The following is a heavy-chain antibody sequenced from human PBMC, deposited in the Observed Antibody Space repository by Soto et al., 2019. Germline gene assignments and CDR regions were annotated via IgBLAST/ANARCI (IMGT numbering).Heavy chain of an antibody. V-gene: IGHV3-7*01. CDR3: ARVRTPFKYYFDY. Sequence: EVQLVESGGGLVQPGGPRRLPCAASGSTFGSFWMAGAPQAPGKGLEGVANIKQGGSEKYYVDSVKGRFTISRDNAKNSLYLQMNSLRAEDTAVYYCARVRTPFKYYFDYWGQGTLVTVSS. CDR1: GSTFGSFW. CDR2: IKQGGSEK. J-gene: IGHJ4*02.